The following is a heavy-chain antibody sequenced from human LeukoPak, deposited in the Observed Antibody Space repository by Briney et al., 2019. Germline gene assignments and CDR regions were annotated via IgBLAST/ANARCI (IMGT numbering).Heavy chain of an antibody. Sequence: PGGSLRLSCAASGFTFSNYAMSWVRQAPGKGLEWVSTLSGTGGSTYYADSVKGRFTISRDNSKNTLYLQVSSLRAEDTAVYYCARAHDYGDSGGDDGYWGQGTLVTVSS. V-gene: IGHV3-23*01. D-gene: IGHD4-17*01. CDR1: GFTFSNYA. CDR2: LSGTGGST. J-gene: IGHJ4*02. CDR3: ARAHDYGDSGGDDGY.